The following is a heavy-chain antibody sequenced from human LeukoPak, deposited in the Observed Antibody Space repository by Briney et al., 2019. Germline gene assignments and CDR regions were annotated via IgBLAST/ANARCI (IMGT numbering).Heavy chain of an antibody. CDR2: IIPIFGTA. CDR3: ARGRGYSSSYSVYYYYMDV. J-gene: IGHJ6*03. V-gene: IGHV1-69*05. Sequence: SVKVSCKASGGTFSSYAISWVRQAPGQGLEWMGGIIPIFGTANYAQKFQGRVTITTDESTSTAYMELSSPRSEDTAVYYCARGRGYSSSYSVYYYYMDVWGKGTTVTVSS. CDR1: GGTFSSYA. D-gene: IGHD6-6*01.